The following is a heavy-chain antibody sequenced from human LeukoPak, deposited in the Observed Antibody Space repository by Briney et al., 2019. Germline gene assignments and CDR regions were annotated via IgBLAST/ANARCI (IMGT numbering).Heavy chain of an antibody. CDR2: IYKSGSS. D-gene: IGHD3-16*02. CDR1: GGSISNYY. J-gene: IGHJ3*02. V-gene: IGHV4-59*12. CDR3: ARGYDYVWGSYRPRGVDDAFDI. Sequence: PSETLSLTCTVSGGSISNYYWNWIRQPPGKGLEWIGYIYKSGSSKYNPSLKSRVTISVDTSKNQFSLKLSSVTAADTAVYYCARGYDYVWGSYRPRGVDDAFDIWGQGTMVTVSS.